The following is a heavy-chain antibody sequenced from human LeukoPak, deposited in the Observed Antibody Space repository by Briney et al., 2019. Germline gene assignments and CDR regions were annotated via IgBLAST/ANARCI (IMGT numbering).Heavy chain of an antibody. CDR3: ARGAGSLITIFGVVIDGPPRGDAFDI. Sequence: PGRSLRLSCAASGFTFSSYSMNWVRQAPGKGLEWVSSISSSSSYIYYADSVKGRFTISRDNAKNSLYLQMNSLRAEDTAVYYCARGAGSLITIFGVVIDGPPRGDAFDIWGQGTMVTVSS. CDR1: GFTFSSYS. J-gene: IGHJ3*02. V-gene: IGHV3-21*01. D-gene: IGHD3-3*01. CDR2: ISSSSSYI.